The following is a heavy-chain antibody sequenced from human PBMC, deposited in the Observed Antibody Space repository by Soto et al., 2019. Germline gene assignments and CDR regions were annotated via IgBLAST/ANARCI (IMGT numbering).Heavy chain of an antibody. CDR1: GGSISSYY. J-gene: IGHJ5*02. V-gene: IGHV4-59*01. Sequence: SETLSLTCTVSGGSISSYYWSWIRQPPGKGLEWIGYIYYSGSTNYNPSLKSRVTISVDTSKNQFSLKLSSVTAADTAVYYCAREKYNWNPTREPNWFDPWGQGTLVTVSS. CDR2: IYYSGST. CDR3: AREKYNWNPTREPNWFDP. D-gene: IGHD1-20*01.